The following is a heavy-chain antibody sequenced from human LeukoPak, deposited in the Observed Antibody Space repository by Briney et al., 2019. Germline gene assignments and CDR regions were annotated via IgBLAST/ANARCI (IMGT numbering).Heavy chain of an antibody. Sequence: SQTLSLTCTVSGGSISSGSYYWTWIRQPPGKGLEWIGEINHSGSTNYNPSLKSRVTISVDTSKNQFSLKLSSVTAADTAVYYCASRQGYSYGPRDYWGQGTLVTVSS. J-gene: IGHJ4*02. CDR3: ASRQGYSYGPRDY. V-gene: IGHV4-39*07. CDR2: INHSGST. D-gene: IGHD5-18*01. CDR1: GGSISSGSYY.